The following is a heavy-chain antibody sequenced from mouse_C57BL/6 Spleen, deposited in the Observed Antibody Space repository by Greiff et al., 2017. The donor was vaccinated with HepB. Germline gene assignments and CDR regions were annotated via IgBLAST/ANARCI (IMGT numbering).Heavy chain of an antibody. J-gene: IGHJ3*01. CDR1: GYAFTYYL. D-gene: IGHD2-4*01. CDR2: INPGSGGN. V-gene: IGHV1-54*01. Sequence: VQLPQSGAELVRPGNSVKVSCKASGYAFTYYLVGWVKQRPGQGLEWIGVINPGSGGNNYNEKFKGKATLTADKFSSTAYMQLSSLTSEDSAVYFCARCDYGGFAYWGQGTLVTVSA. CDR3: ARCDYGGFAY.